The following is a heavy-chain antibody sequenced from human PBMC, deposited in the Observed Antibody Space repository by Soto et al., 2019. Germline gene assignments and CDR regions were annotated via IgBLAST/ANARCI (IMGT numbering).Heavy chain of an antibody. J-gene: IGHJ6*01. V-gene: IGHV1-46*01. D-gene: IGHD6-13*01. CDR1: GYTFTSYY. Sequence: GASVKVSCKASGYTFTSYYMHWVRQAPGQGLEWMGIINPSGGSTSYEQKFQGRVTMTRDTSTSTVYMELSSLRSEDTAVYYCARVAVEIAAGSYYYYGMGVWGEGTRVTVS. CDR2: INPSGGST. CDR3: ARVAVEIAAGSYYYYGMGV.